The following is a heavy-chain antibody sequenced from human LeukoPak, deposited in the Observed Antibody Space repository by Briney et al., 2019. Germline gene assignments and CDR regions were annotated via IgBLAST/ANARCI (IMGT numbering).Heavy chain of an antibody. CDR2: IYYSGST. J-gene: IGHJ3*02. Sequence: SETLSLTCTVSGGSISSYYWSWIRQPPGKGLEWIGYIYYSGSTNYNPSLKSRVTISVDTSKNQFSLKLSSVTAADTAVYYCARDSILAVAVLLDAFDIWGQGTMVTVSS. D-gene: IGHD6-19*01. CDR3: ARDSILAVAVLLDAFDI. CDR1: GGSISSYY. V-gene: IGHV4-59*01.